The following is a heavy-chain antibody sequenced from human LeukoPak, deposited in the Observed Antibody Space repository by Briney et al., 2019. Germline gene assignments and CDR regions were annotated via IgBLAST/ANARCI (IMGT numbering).Heavy chain of an antibody. Sequence: GGSLRLSCAASGFTFSDYYMSWIRQAPGKGLEWVSYISSSGSTIDYADSVKGRFAISRDNAKNSLYLQMNSLRAEDTAVYYCARFRLTVTTYAHLDYWGQGTLVTVSS. CDR1: GFTFSDYY. CDR3: ARFRLTVTTYAHLDY. V-gene: IGHV3-11*01. CDR2: ISSSGSTI. D-gene: IGHD4-17*01. J-gene: IGHJ4*02.